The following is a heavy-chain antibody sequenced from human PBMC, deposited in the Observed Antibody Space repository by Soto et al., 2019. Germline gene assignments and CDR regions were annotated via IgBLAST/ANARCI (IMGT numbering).Heavy chain of an antibody. CDR3: AREGSSSSRYYYYGMDV. J-gene: IGHJ6*02. CDR1: GGSISSGDYY. D-gene: IGHD6-6*01. Sequence: PSETLSLTCTVSGGSISSGDYYWSWIRQPPGKGLEWIGYIYYSGSTYYNPSLKSRVTISVDTSKNQFSLKLSSVTAADTAVYYCAREGSSSSRYYYYGMDVWGQGTTVTVSS. V-gene: IGHV4-30-4*02. CDR2: IYYSGST.